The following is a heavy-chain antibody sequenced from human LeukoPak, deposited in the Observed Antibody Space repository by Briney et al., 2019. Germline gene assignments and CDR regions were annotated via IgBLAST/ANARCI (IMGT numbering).Heavy chain of an antibody. V-gene: IGHV3-23*01. D-gene: IGHD3-22*01. CDR2: ISDGGGGT. J-gene: IGHJ4*02. CDR3: AKRGVVIRVILVGFHKEAYYFDS. Sequence: GGSLRLSCAVSGITLSNYGMSWVRQAPGKGLEWVAGISDGGGGTSYADSVKGRFIISRDNPKNTLYLQMNSLRAEDTAVYFCAKRGVVIRVILVGFHKEAYYFDSWGQGALVTVSS. CDR1: GITLSNYG.